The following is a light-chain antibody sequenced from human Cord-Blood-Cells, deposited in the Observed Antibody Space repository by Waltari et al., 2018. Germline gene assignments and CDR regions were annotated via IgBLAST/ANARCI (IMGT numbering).Light chain of an antibody. Sequence: DIQMTQSPSTLSASVGDRVTITCRASQSISSWLAWYQQKPGKAPKLLIYDASSLESGVPSRFSGSGSGTEFTLTIISLQPDDFATYYCQQYNSYSHTFGQGTKLEIK. J-gene: IGKJ2*01. V-gene: IGKV1-5*01. CDR3: QQYNSYSHT. CDR2: DAS. CDR1: QSISSW.